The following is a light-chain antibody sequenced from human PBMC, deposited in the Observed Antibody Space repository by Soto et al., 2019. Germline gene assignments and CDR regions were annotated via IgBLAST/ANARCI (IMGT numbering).Light chain of an antibody. CDR3: CSYAGSDNWA. J-gene: IGLJ3*02. CDR2: ENI. CDR1: SSDIGSYNL. V-gene: IGLV2-23*01. Sequence: QSALTQPASVSGSPGQSITISCTGTSSDIGSYNLVSWYQHHPGKAPKLMIYENIKRPSGVSDRFSGSKSGNTASLTISGLQAEDEADYYCCSYAGSDNWAFGGGTKVTVL.